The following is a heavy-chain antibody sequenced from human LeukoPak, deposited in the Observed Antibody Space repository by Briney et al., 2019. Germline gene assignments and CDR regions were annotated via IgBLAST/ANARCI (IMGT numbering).Heavy chain of an antibody. J-gene: IGHJ4*02. V-gene: IGHV3-23*01. Sequence: GGSLRLSCAASGFTFSSYWMSWVRQAPGKGLEWVSAISGSGGSTYYADSVKGRFTISRDNSKNTLYLQLNSLRAEDTAVYYCAKDLVGYCSSTSCYVGYFDYWGQGTLVTVSS. CDR3: AKDLVGYCSSTSCYVGYFDY. CDR1: GFTFSSYW. CDR2: ISGSGGST. D-gene: IGHD2-2*01.